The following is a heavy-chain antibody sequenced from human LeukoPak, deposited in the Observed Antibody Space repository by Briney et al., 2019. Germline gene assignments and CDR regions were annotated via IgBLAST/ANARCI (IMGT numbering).Heavy chain of an antibody. CDR2: IRYDGSNK. D-gene: IGHD2-15*01. V-gene: IGHV3-30*02. Sequence: PGGSLRLSCAASGFTFSSYGMHWVRQAPGKGLEWVAFIRYDGSNKYYADSVKGRFTISRDNPKNTLYLQMNSLRAEDTAVYYCAIIGVVAAKVGFDYWGQGTLVTVSS. CDR3: AIIGVVAAKVGFDY. CDR1: GFTFSSYG. J-gene: IGHJ4*02.